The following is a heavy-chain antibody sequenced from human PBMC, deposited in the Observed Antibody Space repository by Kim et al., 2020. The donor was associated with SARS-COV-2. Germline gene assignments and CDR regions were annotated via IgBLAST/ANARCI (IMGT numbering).Heavy chain of an antibody. D-gene: IGHD5-12*01. CDR3: ARSSGSDSFYYYGMDV. CDR2: IIPIFGTA. Sequence: SVKVSCKASGGTFSSYGISWVRQATGQGLEWMGAIIPIFGTANHAQKFQGRVTITADESTSTAYMELSSLRSEDTAVYYCARSSGSDSFYYYGMDVWGQGTTVTVSS. V-gene: IGHV1-69*13. J-gene: IGHJ6*02. CDR1: GGTFSSYG.